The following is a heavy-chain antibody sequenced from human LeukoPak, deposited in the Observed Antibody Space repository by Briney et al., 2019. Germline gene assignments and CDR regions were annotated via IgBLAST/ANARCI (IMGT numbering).Heavy chain of an antibody. J-gene: IGHJ3*02. Sequence: PGGSLRLSCAASGFTFSNYAVIWVRQAPGKGLEWVGAISGSGATTYYADSVKGRFTISRDNSKNTLYLQMNSLRAEDTAVYYCAKDSRYSGSYKAFDIWGQGTMVTVSS. D-gene: IGHD1-26*01. CDR2: ISGSGATT. CDR3: AKDSRYSGSYKAFDI. CDR1: GFTFSNYA. V-gene: IGHV3-23*01.